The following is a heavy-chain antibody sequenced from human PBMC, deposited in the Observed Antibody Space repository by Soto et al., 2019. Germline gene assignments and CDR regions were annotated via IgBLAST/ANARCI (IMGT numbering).Heavy chain of an antibody. CDR2: IDWDDDK. CDR1: GFSLSTSGMC. J-gene: IGHJ3*02. CDR3: ARVSLYDSSGFDAFDI. Sequence: QTLSLTCTFSGFSLSTSGMCVSWIRQPPGKALEWLALIDWDDDKYYSTSLKTRLTISKDTSKNQVVLTMTNMDPVDTATYYCARVSLYDSSGFDAFDIWGQGTMVTVSS. V-gene: IGHV2-70*01. D-gene: IGHD3-22*01.